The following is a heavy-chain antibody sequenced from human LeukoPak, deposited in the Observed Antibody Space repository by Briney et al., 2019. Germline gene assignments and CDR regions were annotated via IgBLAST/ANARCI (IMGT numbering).Heavy chain of an antibody. CDR1: GGSISSSSYY. J-gene: IGHJ4*02. CDR3: ARYGPHYDFWSGVDY. D-gene: IGHD3-3*01. CDR2: IYYSGST. Sequence: SETLSLTCTVSGGSISSSSYYWGWIRQPPGKGLEWIGSIYYSGSTYYNPSLKSRVTISVDTSKNQFSLKLSSVTAADTAVYYCARYGPHYDFWSGVDYWGQGTLVTVSS. V-gene: IGHV4-39*01.